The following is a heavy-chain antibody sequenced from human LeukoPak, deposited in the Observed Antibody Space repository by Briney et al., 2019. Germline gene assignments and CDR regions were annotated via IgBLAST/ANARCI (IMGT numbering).Heavy chain of an antibody. D-gene: IGHD2-15*01. CDR2: ISGSGGST. J-gene: IGHJ4*02. CDR1: GFTFSSYA. CDR3: AKDSPRYCSGGSCYSGPYYFDY. Sequence: PGGSLRLSCAASGFTFSSYAMSWVRQAPGKGLEWVSAISGSGGSTYYADSVKGRFTISRDNSKNTLYLQMNSLRAEDTAVYYCAKDSPRYCSGGSCYSGPYYFDYWGQGTLVTVSS. V-gene: IGHV3-23*01.